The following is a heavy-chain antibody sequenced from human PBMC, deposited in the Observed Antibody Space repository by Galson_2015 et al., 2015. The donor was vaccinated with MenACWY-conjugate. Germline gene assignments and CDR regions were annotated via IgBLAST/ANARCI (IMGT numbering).Heavy chain of an antibody. CDR1: GFSLSTSGVG. D-gene: IGHD2-15*01. CDR2: IYWDDDK. CDR3: AHKVPRSSGGGLDY. Sequence: PALVKPTQTLTLTCTFSGFSLSTSGVGVGWIRQPPGKALEWLALIYWDDDKRYSPSLKSRLTITKDTSKNQVVLTLTNMDPVDTATYYCAHKVPRSSGGGLDYWGQGTLVTVSS. J-gene: IGHJ4*02. V-gene: IGHV2-5*02.